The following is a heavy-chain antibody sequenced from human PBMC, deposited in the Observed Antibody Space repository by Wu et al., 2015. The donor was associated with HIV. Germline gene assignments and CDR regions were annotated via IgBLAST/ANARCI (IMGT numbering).Heavy chain of an antibody. CDR1: GYTFTTYY. Sequence: QVQLVQSGAEVKKPGASVKVSCKASGYTFTTYYMHWVRQAPGQGLEWMGIINPSGGSTSYAQKFQGRVTMTRDTSTSTVYMELSSLRSEDTAMYYCAIPPVGPDAFDIWGQGTMVTVSS. V-gene: IGHV1-46*01. J-gene: IGHJ3*02. CDR2: INPSGGST. D-gene: IGHD2-15*01. CDR3: AIPPVGPDAFDI.